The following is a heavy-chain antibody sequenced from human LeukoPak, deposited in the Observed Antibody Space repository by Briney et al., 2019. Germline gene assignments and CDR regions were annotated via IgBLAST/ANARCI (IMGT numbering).Heavy chain of an antibody. CDR3: AKDRTEVAATPFDY. CDR1: GFSFSSYA. D-gene: IGHD2-15*01. CDR2: ISGSGGST. V-gene: IGHV3-23*01. Sequence: PGGSLRLSCAASGFSFSSYAMRWVRQAPGKGLEWVSAISGSGGSTYYADSVKGRFTISRDNSKNTLYLQMNSLRAEDTAVYYCAKDRTEVAATPFDYWGQGTLVSVSS. J-gene: IGHJ4*02.